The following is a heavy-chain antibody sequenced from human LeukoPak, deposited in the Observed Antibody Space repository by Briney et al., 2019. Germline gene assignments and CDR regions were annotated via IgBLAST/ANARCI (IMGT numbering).Heavy chain of an antibody. J-gene: IGHJ4*02. CDR2: INEDGSDK. Sequence: GGPLRLSCAASGFPFRTYWMSWVRQAPGKGLEWVASINEDGSDKHSVESVKGRFTVSRDNAENSLYLQMNSLRAEDTAVYYCGRPGTHWNYDYWGQGILVTISS. V-gene: IGHV3-7*01. CDR3: GRPGTHWNYDY. CDR1: GFPFRTYW. D-gene: IGHD1-7*01.